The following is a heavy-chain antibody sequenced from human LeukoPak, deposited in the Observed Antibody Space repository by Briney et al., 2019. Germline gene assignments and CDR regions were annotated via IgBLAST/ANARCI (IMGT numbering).Heavy chain of an antibody. V-gene: IGHV1-2*02. D-gene: IGHD5-18*01. Sequence: ASVKVSCKASGYTFTGYYMHWVRQAPGQGLEWMGWINPNSGGTTYAQKFQGRVTMTRDTSISTAYMELSRLRSDDTAVYYCAAGTAMADFDYWGQGTLVTVSS. J-gene: IGHJ4*02. CDR2: INPNSGGT. CDR3: AAGTAMADFDY. CDR1: GYTFTGYY.